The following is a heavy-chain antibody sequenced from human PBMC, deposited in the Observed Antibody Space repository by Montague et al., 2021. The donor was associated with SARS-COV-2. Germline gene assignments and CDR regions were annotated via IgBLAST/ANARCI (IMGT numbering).Heavy chain of an antibody. J-gene: IGHJ6*02. CDR3: AGRVVVPAAIGHWYFDL. CDR1: GGSISSSSYY. D-gene: IGHD2-2*02. V-gene: IGHV4-39*01. Sequence: SETLSLTCTVSGGSISSSSYYWGWIRQPPGKGLEWIGSIYYSGSTYYNPSLKSRVTISVDTSKNQFSLKLSSVTAADTAVYYCAGRVVVPAAIGHWYFDLWGQGTTVTVSS. CDR2: IYYSGST.